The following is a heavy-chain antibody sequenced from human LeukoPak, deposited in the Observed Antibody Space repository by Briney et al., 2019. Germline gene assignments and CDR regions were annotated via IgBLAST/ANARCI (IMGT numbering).Heavy chain of an antibody. CDR1: GFTFSNYW. CDR3: VGSSGWLFDY. D-gene: IGHD6-19*01. CDR2: IKEDGSRI. Sequence: PGGSLRLSCAGTGFTFSNYWMNWVRQAPGKGLEWVANIKEDGSRINYVDSVTGRFTISRDNAKNSVYLQMDNLRAEDTAVYYCVGSSGWLFDYWGQGILVAVSS. J-gene: IGHJ4*02. V-gene: IGHV3-7*01.